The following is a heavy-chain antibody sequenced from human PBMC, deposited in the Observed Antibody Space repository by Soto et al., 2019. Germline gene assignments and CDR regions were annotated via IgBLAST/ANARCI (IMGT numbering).Heavy chain of an antibody. CDR2: ISGGGTNT. CDR3: AKENSKAFDV. Sequence: GGSLRLSCAASGFTFSSYGMHWVRQAPGKGLEWVSGISGGGTNTYYADSVKGRFTISRDNSKDTLYLQMNSLRAEDTAVYFCAKENSKAFDVWGQGTMVTVSS. D-gene: IGHD3-22*01. V-gene: IGHV3-23*01. CDR1: GFTFSSYG. J-gene: IGHJ3*01.